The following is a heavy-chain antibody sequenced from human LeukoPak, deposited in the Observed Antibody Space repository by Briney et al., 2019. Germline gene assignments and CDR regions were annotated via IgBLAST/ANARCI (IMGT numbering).Heavy chain of an antibody. J-gene: IGHJ1*01. CDR2: INHSGST. V-gene: IGHV4-34*01. CDR3: ARVRYCSGGSCRLSYFQH. D-gene: IGHD2-15*01. CDR1: GGSFSGYY. Sequence: SETLSLTCAVYGGSFSGYYWSWIRQPPGKGLEWIGEINHSGSTNYNPSLKSRVTISVDTSKNQFSLKLSSVTAADTAVYYCARVRYCSGGSCRLSYFQHWGQGTLVTVSS.